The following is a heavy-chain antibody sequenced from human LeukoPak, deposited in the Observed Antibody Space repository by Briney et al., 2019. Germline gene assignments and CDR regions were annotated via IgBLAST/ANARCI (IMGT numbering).Heavy chain of an antibody. V-gene: IGHV4-34*01. J-gene: IGHJ3*02. CDR2: INHSGST. D-gene: IGHD5-18*01. CDR1: GGSFSGYY. CDR3: ARWRRGYSYGLLLLDAFVI. Sequence: SETLSLTCAVYGGSFSGYYWSWIRQPPGKGLEWIGEINHSGSTNYNPSLKSRVTISVDTSKNQFSLKLSSVTAADTAVYYCARWRRGYSYGLLLLDAFVIWGQGTMVTVSS.